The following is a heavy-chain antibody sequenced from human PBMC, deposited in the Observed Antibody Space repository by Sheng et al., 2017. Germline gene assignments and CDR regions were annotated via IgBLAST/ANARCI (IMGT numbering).Heavy chain of an antibody. CDR3: AREVSVRGVISYYYYGMDV. J-gene: IGHJ6*02. CDR2: IRSKAYGGTT. V-gene: IGHV3-49*04. Sequence: EVQLVESGGGLVQPGRSLRLSCTASGFTFGDYAMSWVRQAPGKGLEWVGFIRSKAYGGTTEYAASVKGRFTISRDDSKSIAYLQMNSLKTEDTAVYYCAREVSVRGVISYYYYGMDVWDQGP. D-gene: IGHD3-10*01. CDR1: GFTFGDYA.